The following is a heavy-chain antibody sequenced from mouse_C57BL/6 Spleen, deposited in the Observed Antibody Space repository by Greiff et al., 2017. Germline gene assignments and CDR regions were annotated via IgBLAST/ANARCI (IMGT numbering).Heavy chain of an antibody. CDR1: GYTFTSYW. CDR3: AREVTTVGYFDY. V-gene: IGHV1-52*01. D-gene: IGHD1-1*01. CDR2: IDPSDSET. Sequence: VKLQQPGAELVRPGSSVKLSCKASGYTFTSYWMHWVKQRPIQGLEWIGNIDPSDSETHYNQKFKDKATLTVDKSSSTAYMQLSSLTSEDSAVYYCAREVTTVGYFDYWGQGTTLTVSS. J-gene: IGHJ2*01.